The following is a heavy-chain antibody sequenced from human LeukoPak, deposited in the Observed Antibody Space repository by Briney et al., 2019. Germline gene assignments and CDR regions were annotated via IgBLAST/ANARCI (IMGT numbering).Heavy chain of an antibody. V-gene: IGHV4-39*07. CDR1: GGSISSSSYY. Sequence: SETLSLTCTVSGGSISSSSYYWGWIRQPPGKGLEWIGSIYYSGSTYYNPSLKSRVTISVDTSKNQFSLKLSSVTAADTAVYYCARVSSSGWYEYGWFDPWGQGILVTVS. D-gene: IGHD6-19*01. CDR3: ARVSSSGWYEYGWFDP. J-gene: IGHJ5*02. CDR2: IYYSGST.